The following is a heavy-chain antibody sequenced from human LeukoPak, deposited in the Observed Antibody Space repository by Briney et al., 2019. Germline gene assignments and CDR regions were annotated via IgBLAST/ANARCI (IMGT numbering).Heavy chain of an antibody. Sequence: GGSLRLSCVASGFTFSSYSMNWVRQAPGKGLEWVSFITPNADRASYADSVKGRFTISRDNPRNTLYMQVNSLRDEDTAVYYCAIMHGYYDGSGYWVQWGQGTLVTVSS. CDR3: AIMHGYYDGSGYWVQ. V-gene: IGHV3-23*01. J-gene: IGHJ1*01. D-gene: IGHD3-22*01. CDR2: ITPNADRA. CDR1: GFTFSSYS.